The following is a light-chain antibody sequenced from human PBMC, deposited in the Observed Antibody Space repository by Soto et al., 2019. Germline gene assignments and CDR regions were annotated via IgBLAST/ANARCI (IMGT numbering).Light chain of an antibody. Sequence: DIQLTQSTSFLSASVGDRGPITCRSSQGIRSHLAWHQQKPGKAPKLLISAASTWQSGVRSRFSGSGSGTEFTLTSGSLKPEDFATYYWQQLNSYPSAVGQGPRLDIK. J-gene: IGKJ5*01. CDR1: QGIRSH. CDR3: QQLNSYPSA. CDR2: AAS. V-gene: IGKV1-9*01.